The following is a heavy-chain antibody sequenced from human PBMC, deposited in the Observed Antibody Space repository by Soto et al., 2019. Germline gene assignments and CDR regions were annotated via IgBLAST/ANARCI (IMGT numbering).Heavy chain of an antibody. CDR1: GDSISSSNYL. CDR3: ARRYGWLYFDY. CDR2: IFYSGST. J-gene: IGHJ4*02. V-gene: IGHV4-39*01. Sequence: PSETLSLTCTVSGDSISSSNYLWGWIRQPPGKGLEWIGTIFYSGSTYYNPSLKSRVTISVDTSKKQFSLRLISVTAADTALYYCARRYGWLYFDYWGQGSLVTVSS. D-gene: IGHD6-19*01.